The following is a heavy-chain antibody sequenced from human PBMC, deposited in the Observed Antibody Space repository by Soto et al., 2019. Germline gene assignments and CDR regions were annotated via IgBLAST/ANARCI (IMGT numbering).Heavy chain of an antibody. CDR2: ISYDGSNK. CDR1: GFTFSSYA. CDR3: ARLYCSSSTCDSWFDP. J-gene: IGHJ5*02. D-gene: IGHD2-2*01. V-gene: IGHV3-30-3*01. Sequence: GGSLRLSCAASGFTFSSYAMHWVRQAPGKGLEWVAVISYDGSNKYYADSVKGHVTISGDKSISTVYLQWASLKASDTAMYYCARLYCSSSTCDSWFDPWGQGTLVTVSS.